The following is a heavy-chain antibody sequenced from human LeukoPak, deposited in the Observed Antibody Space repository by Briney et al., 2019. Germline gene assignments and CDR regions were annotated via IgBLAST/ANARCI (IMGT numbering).Heavy chain of an antibody. CDR3: ARAKAVAGDYYYYGMDV. CDR2: IYYSGST. Sequence: SETLSLTCTVSGGFISSCHYQWGWIPQPPGKGLEWIGYIYYSGSTYYNPSLKSRVTISVDTSKNQFSLKLSSVTAADTAVYYCARAKAVAGDYYYYGMDVWGQGTTVTVSS. D-gene: IGHD6-19*01. V-gene: IGHV4-30-4*08. CDR1: GGFISSCHYQ. J-gene: IGHJ6*02.